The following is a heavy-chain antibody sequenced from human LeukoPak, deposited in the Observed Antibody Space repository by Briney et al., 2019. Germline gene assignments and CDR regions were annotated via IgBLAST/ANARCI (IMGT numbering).Heavy chain of an antibody. D-gene: IGHD3-10*01. Sequence: DPSETLSLTCTVSGGSISSYYWSWIRQPPGKGLEWIGYIYYSGSTNYNPSLKSRVTISVDTSKNQFSLKLSSVTAADTAVYYCARDGPYHGSGSWYHDAFDIWGQGTMVTVSS. CDR1: GGSISSYY. CDR3: ARDGPYHGSGSWYHDAFDI. V-gene: IGHV4-59*01. J-gene: IGHJ3*02. CDR2: IYYSGST.